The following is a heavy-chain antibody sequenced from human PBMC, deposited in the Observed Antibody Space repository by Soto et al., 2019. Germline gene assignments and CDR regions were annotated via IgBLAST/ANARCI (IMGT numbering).Heavy chain of an antibody. D-gene: IGHD1-1*01. CDR1: GGSISSYY. J-gene: IGHJ5*02. CDR3: ARGNVGFDP. CDR2: IYYSGST. Sequence: SETLSLTCTVSGGSISSYYWSWIRQPPGKGLEWIGYIYYSGSTNYNPSLKSRVTISVDTSKNQFSLKLSSVTAADTAVYYCARGNVGFDPWAQGTLVTVSS. V-gene: IGHV4-59*01.